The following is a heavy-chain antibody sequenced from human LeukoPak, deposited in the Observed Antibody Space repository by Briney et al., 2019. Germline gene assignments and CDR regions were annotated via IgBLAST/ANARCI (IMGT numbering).Heavy chain of an antibody. CDR3: ARVNYYGSGSYQYFFDY. CDR2: IYYSGST. Sequence: SETLCLTCTVSGGSISSGGYYGSWIRQHPGKGLEWIGYIYYSGSTYYNPSLKSRVTISVDTSKNQFSLKLSSVTAADTAVYYCARVNYYGSGSYQYFFDYRGQGTLVTVSS. V-gene: IGHV4-31*03. D-gene: IGHD3-10*01. CDR1: GGSISSGGYY. J-gene: IGHJ4*02.